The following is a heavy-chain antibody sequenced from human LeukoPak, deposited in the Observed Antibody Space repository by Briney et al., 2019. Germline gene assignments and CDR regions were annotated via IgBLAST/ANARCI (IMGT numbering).Heavy chain of an antibody. CDR1: GKTLSDLS. J-gene: IGHJ4*02. CDR2: SDPEDGER. V-gene: IGHV1-24*01. CDR3: VTGFTTMAVDYFDY. D-gene: IGHD5-18*01. Sequence: GASVKVSCKVSGKTLSDLSIHWLRQPPGKGVEWLGGSDPEDGERIYAQMFQGRVTMTEDTSIDTAYMELSSLRSEDTAVYYCVTGFTTMAVDYFDYWGQGTLATVSP.